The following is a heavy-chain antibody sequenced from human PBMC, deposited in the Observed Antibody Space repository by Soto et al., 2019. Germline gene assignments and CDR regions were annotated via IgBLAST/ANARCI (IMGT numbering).Heavy chain of an antibody. V-gene: IGHV3-9*01. CDR2: ITWNSIGI. CDR3: AKDGGQLVGFDH. D-gene: IGHD6-6*01. CDR1: GFTFDDYA. Sequence: GGSLRLSCAASGFTFDDYAMHWVRQAPGKGLEWVSGITWNSIGIGYAASVKGRFTISRDNAKNSVHLQMNSLRGEDTAVYYCAKDGGQLVGFDHWGQGTPVTVSS. J-gene: IGHJ4*02.